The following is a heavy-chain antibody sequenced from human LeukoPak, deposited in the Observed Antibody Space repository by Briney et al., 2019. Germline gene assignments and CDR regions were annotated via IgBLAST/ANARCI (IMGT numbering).Heavy chain of an antibody. D-gene: IGHD3-22*01. V-gene: IGHV1-46*01. J-gene: IGHJ4*02. Sequence: ASVKVSCKASGYTFTSYDINWVRQAPGQGLEWMGIINPSDGKTSYAQKFQGRVTTTRDTSTSTVYMELSSLRSEDTAVYYCARGPTYYYDSSGYLSSYYFDYWGQGTLVTVSS. CDR1: GYTFTSYD. CDR2: INPSDGKT. CDR3: ARGPTYYYDSSGYLSSYYFDY.